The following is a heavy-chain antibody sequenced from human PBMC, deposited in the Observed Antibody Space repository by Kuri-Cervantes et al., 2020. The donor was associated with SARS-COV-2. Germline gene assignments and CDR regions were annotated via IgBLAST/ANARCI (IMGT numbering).Heavy chain of an antibody. CDR1: GYTFTSYG. CDR3: ARGDQLLLGSWFDP. CDR2: IIPIFGTA. V-gene: IGHV1-69*13. D-gene: IGHD2-2*01. J-gene: IGHJ5*02. Sequence: SVKVSCKASGYTFTSYGISWVRQAPGQGLEWMGGIIPIFGTANYAQKFQGRVTITAGESTSTAYMELSSLRSEDTAVYYCARGDQLLLGSWFDPWGQGTLVTVSS.